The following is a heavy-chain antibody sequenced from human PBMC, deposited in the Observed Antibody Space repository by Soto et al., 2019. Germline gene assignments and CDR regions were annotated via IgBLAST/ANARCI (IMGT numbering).Heavy chain of an antibody. CDR1: GFTCSSYA. D-gene: IGHD3-10*01. CDR2: ISGSGSST. J-gene: IGHJ4*02. Sequence: PGGSLRLSCAASGFTCSSYAMSWVRQAPGKGLEWVSAISGSGSSTYYADSVKGRFTISRDNSKNTLYLQMNSLRAEDTAVYYCAKYGTMVRGVIDYWGQGTLVTVSS. CDR3: AKYGTMVRGVIDY. V-gene: IGHV3-23*01.